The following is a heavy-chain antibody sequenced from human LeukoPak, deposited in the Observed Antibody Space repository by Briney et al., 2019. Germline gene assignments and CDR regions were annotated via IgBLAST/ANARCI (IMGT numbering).Heavy chain of an antibody. Sequence: GGSLRLSCAASGFTFGSYSMNWVRQAPGKGLEWVSYISSSSSTIYYADSVKGRFTISRDNAKNSLYLQMNSLRDGDTAVYYCARAPPTCGGDCYSAFDYWGQGTLVTVSS. J-gene: IGHJ4*02. CDR1: GFTFGSYS. V-gene: IGHV3-48*02. CDR3: ARAPPTCGGDCYSAFDY. CDR2: ISSSSSTI. D-gene: IGHD2-21*01.